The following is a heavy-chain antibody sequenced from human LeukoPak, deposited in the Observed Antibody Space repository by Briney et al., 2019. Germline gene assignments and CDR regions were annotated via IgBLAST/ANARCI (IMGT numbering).Heavy chain of an antibody. D-gene: IGHD3/OR15-3a*01. V-gene: IGHV1-2*02. Sequence: ASVTVSCKASGYTFTAFYFHWVRQAPGQGLECMGWINPNNGDTRYAQNFQGRVTMTLDTSITTLYLELSSLRSDDTAIYYCAREAGDNAYEFWGPGTMVTVSS. J-gene: IGHJ3*01. CDR1: GYTFTAFY. CDR2: INPNNGDT. CDR3: AREAGDNAYEF.